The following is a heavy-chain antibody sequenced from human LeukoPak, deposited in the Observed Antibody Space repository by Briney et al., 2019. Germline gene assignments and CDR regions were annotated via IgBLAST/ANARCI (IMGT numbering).Heavy chain of an antibody. J-gene: IGHJ5*02. D-gene: IGHD2-2*02. Sequence: PSETLSLTCAVSGGSISSSNWWSWVRQPPGKGLEWIGEIYHSGSTNYNPSLKSRVTISVDTSKNQFSLKLSSVTAADTAVYYCARGNRWPAAIKGDWFDPWGQGTLVTVSS. CDR1: GGSISSSNW. CDR2: IYHSGST. V-gene: IGHV4-4*02. CDR3: ARGNRWPAAIKGDWFDP.